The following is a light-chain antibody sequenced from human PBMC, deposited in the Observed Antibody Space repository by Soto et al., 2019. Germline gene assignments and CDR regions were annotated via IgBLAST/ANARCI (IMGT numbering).Light chain of an antibody. Sequence: DIQLTQSPSFLSASVGDRVTITCRASQGISSYLAWYQQKPGKAPKLLIYAASTLQSGVPSRFSGSGSGTEFTLTISSLQPEDFATYYCQQLNSYLTFGPGTKVDSK. CDR2: AAS. J-gene: IGKJ3*01. V-gene: IGKV1-9*01. CDR3: QQLNSYLT. CDR1: QGISSY.